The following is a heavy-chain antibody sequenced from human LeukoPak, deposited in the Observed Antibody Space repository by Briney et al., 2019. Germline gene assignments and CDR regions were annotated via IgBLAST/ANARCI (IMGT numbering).Heavy chain of an antibody. CDR1: GYTFTRYD. CDR3: ATSGLSFGELLGFDY. V-gene: IGHV1-18*01. D-gene: IGHD3-10*01. CDR2: ISPYNGNT. J-gene: IGHJ4*02. Sequence: ASVKVSCKASGYTFTRYDISWVRQAPGQGLEWMGGISPYNGNTNYAQKLQGRVTMTEDTSTDTAYMELSSLRSEDTAVYCRATSGLSFGELLGFDYWGEETLVTVSS.